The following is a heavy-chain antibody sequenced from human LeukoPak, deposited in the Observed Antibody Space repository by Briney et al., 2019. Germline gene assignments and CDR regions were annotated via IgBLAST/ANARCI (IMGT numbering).Heavy chain of an antibody. V-gene: IGHV4-61*05. D-gene: IGHD3-3*01. J-gene: IGHJ6*03. CDR2: IYYSGST. CDR3: ARVASAPEHYDFWSGYYDYYYYYMDV. Sequence: SETLSLTCTVSGASISSSSFYWGWIRQPPGKGLEWIGYIYYSGSTNYNPSLKSRVTISVDTSKNQFSLKLSSVTAADTAVYYCARVASAPEHYDFWSGYYDYYYYYMDVWGKGTTVTVSS. CDR1: GASISSSSFY.